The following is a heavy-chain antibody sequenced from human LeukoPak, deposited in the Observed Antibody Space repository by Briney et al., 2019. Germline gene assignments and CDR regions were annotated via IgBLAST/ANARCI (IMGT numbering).Heavy chain of an antibody. D-gene: IGHD4-11*01. V-gene: IGHV4-31*03. Sequence: SETLSLTCTVSGGSISRGGYYWSWIRQHPGKGLEWIGYIYYSGSTYYNPSLKSRVTISVDTSKNQFSLRLSSVTAADTAVYYCASYYSSSNWFDPWGQGTLVTVSS. CDR1: GGSISRGGYY. J-gene: IGHJ5*02. CDR3: ASYYSSSNWFDP. CDR2: IYYSGST.